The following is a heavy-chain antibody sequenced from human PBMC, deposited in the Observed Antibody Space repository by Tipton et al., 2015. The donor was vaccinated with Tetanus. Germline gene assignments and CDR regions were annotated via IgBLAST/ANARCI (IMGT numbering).Heavy chain of an antibody. D-gene: IGHD2-15*01. V-gene: IGHV3-23*01. CDR2: IRDSGDST. CDR3: AREADCSGGSCFSGDFDN. CDR1: GFTFSSYA. J-gene: IGHJ4*02. Sequence: SLRLSCAASGFTFSSYAMSWVRQAPGKGLEWVSGIRDSGDSTYYADSVKGRFTISRDDSKNILYLQMNSLRAEDTAVYYCAREADCSGGSCFSGDFDNWGQGTQVTVSS.